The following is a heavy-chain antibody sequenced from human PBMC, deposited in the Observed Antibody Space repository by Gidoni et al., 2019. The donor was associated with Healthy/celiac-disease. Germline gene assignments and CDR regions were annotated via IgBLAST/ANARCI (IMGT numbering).Heavy chain of an antibody. CDR3: AQAGTNLGGGFDP. D-gene: IGHD6-19*01. V-gene: IGHV1-18*01. Sequence: TFTSYGISWVRQAPGQGLEWMGWISAYNGNTNYAQKLQGRVTMTTDTSTSTAYMELRSLRSDDTAVYYCAQAGTNLGGGFDPWGQGTLVTVSS. J-gene: IGHJ5*02. CDR2: ISAYNGNT. CDR1: TFTSYG.